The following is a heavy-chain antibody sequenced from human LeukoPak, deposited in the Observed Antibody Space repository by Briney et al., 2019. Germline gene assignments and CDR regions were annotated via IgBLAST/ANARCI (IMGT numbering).Heavy chain of an antibody. V-gene: IGHV4-39*07. CDR3: AAGRSGYLFQ. CDR2: IYYSGST. CDR1: GASVSGSAYY. Sequence: SETLSLTCTVSGASVSGSAYYWGWIRQPPGKGLEWIGNIYYSGSTYYNESLESRVTMSLDTSKNHFSLRLTSITAADTAVYYCAAGRSGYLFQWGQGTLVTVSS. D-gene: IGHD3-22*01. J-gene: IGHJ4*02.